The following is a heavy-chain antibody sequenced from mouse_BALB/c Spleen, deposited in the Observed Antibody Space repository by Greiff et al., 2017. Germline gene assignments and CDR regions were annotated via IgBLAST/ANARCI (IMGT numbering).Heavy chain of an antibody. D-gene: IGHD2-4*01. CDR2: ISYDGSN. CDR1: GYSITSGYY. CDR3: AREDDYDEFAY. V-gene: IGHV3-6*02. Sequence: EVKLQESGPGLVKPSQSLSLTCSVTGYSITSGYYWNWIRQFPGNKLEWMGYISYDGSNNYNPSLKNRISITRDTSKNQFFLKLNSVTTEDTATYYCAREDDYDEFAYWGQGTLVTVSA. J-gene: IGHJ3*01.